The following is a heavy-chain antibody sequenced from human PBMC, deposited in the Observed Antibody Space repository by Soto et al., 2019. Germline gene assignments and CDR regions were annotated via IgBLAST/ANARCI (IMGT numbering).Heavy chain of an antibody. CDR2: IWYDGSNK. CDR1: GFTFSSYG. D-gene: IGHD6-6*01. V-gene: IGHV3-33*08. J-gene: IGHJ4*02. Sequence: GGSLRLSCAASGFTFSSYGMHWVRQAPGKGLEWVAVIWYDGSNKYYADSVKGRFTISRDNSKNTLYLQMNSLRAEDTAVSYWARGSDREGSSSTFYYWGQGTRVTVSS. CDR3: ARGSDREGSSSTFYY.